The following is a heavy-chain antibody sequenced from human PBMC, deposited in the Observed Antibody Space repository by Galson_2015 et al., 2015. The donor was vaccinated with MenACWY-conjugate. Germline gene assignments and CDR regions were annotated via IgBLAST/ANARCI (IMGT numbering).Heavy chain of an antibody. CDR2: IYPGDSDT. J-gene: IGHJ3*02. CDR1: GYSFTSYW. D-gene: IGHD3-22*01. CDR3: ATPRGRYYYDSSGYSYAFDI. Sequence: QSGAEVKKPGESLKISCKGSGYSFTSYWIGWVRQMPGKGLEWMGIIYPGDSDTRYSPSFQGQVTISADKSISTAYLQWSSLKALDTARYYCATPRGRYYYDSSGYSYAFDISGQGTMVTVSP. V-gene: IGHV5-51*01.